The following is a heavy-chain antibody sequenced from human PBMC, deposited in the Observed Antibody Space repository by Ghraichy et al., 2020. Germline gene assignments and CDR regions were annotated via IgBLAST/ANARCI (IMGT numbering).Heavy chain of an antibody. CDR3: AKDRVWGSNWYACDI. V-gene: IGHV3-23*01. CDR2: ISGSGGST. D-gene: IGHD7-27*01. Sequence: GGSLRLSCAASGFTFSSYAMSWVRQAPGKGLEWVSAISGSGGSTYYADSVKGRFTISRDNSKNTLYLQMNSLRAEDAAVYYCAKDRVWGSNWYACDIWGQGTMVTVSS. CDR1: GFTFSSYA. J-gene: IGHJ3*02.